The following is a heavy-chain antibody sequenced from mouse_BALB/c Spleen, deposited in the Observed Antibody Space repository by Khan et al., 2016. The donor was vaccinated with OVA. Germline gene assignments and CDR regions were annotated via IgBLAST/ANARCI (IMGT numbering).Heavy chain of an antibody. CDR1: GYTFSSYW. CDR2: ILPGSVSI. CDR3: SRGGLRRAMDY. V-gene: IGHV1-9*01. Sequence: QVQLKESGAEVMKPGASVKISCKTTGYTFSSYWIEWVKQTPGHGLEWIGEILPGSVSIKYNEKFKGKATFTAETSSNTAYIQFSSLTSEDSAVYYCSRGGLRRAMDYWGQGTSVAVSS. J-gene: IGHJ4*01. D-gene: IGHD3-3*01.